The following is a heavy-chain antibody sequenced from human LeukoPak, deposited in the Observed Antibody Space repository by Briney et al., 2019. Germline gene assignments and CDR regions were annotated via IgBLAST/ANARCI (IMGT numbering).Heavy chain of an antibody. D-gene: IGHD3-16*02. CDR1: GGSISSGGYS. Sequence: SQTLSLTCAVSGGSISSGGYSWSWIRQPPGKGLEWIGYIYHSGSTYYNPSLKSRVTISVDRSKNQFSLKLSSVTAADTAVYYCARVLGGVIVNPFDYWGQGTLVTVSS. J-gene: IGHJ4*02. V-gene: IGHV4-30-2*01. CDR3: ARVLGGVIVNPFDY. CDR2: IYHSGST.